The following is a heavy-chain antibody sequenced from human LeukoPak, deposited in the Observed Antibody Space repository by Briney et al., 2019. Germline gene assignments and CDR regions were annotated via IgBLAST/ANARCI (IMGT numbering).Heavy chain of an antibody. J-gene: IGHJ6*03. CDR2: ISGSGGST. CDR1: GFTFSNYA. D-gene: IGHD3-22*01. CDR3: AKMALTMIEVPYYMDV. Sequence: GGSLRLSCAASGFTFSNYAMSWVRQAPGKGLEWVSAISGSGGSTCYADSVKGRFTISRDNTNNILYLQMNSLRAEDTAVYYLAKMALTMIEVPYYMDVWGKGTTVTVSS. V-gene: IGHV3-23*01.